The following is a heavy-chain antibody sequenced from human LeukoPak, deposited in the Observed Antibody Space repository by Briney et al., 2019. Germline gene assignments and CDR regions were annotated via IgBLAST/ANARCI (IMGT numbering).Heavy chain of an antibody. CDR2: ISSRSSTI. V-gene: IGHV3-48*01. D-gene: IGHD6-13*01. CDR3: ARDEPYSSSWYYFDY. J-gene: IGHJ4*02. Sequence: GGSLRLSCAASGFTFSTYNMNWVRQAPGKGLEWVSYISSRSSTIYYADSVKGRFTVSRDNAKNSLYLQMNSLRAEDTAVYYCARDEPYSSSWYYFDYWGQGTLVTVSS. CDR1: GFTFSTYN.